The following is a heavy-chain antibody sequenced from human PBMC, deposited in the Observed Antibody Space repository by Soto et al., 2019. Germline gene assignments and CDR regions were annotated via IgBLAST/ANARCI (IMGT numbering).Heavy chain of an antibody. D-gene: IGHD6-13*01. CDR3: ARSGSLVAAAETDYYYGMDV. Sequence: ASVKVSCKASGYTCTGYYMHWVRQAPGQGLEWMGWINPNSGGTNYAQKFQGWVTMTRDTSISTAYMELSRLRSDDTAVYYCARSGSLVAAAETDYYYGMDVWGQGTTVTVSS. J-gene: IGHJ6*02. CDR1: GYTCTGYY. CDR2: INPNSGGT. V-gene: IGHV1-2*04.